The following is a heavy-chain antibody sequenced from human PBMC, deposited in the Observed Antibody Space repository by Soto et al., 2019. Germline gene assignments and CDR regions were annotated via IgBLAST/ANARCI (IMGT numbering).Heavy chain of an antibody. CDR1: GYSFSTYW. V-gene: IGHV5-51*01. D-gene: IGHD3-10*01. CDR2: IYPGDSDT. Sequence: GESLKISCTGSGYSFSTYWIAWVRQMPGKGLEWMGIIYPGDSDTRYSPSFQGQVTISADTSTKTAYLQWSSLKASDTAIYYCARLPQFLWFGELTSRAYYFNYWGPGTLVTVYS. J-gene: IGHJ4*02. CDR3: ARLPQFLWFGELTSRAYYFNY.